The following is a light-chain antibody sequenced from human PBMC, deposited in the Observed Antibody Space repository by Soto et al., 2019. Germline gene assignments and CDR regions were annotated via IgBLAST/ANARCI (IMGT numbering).Light chain of an antibody. CDR3: KKYANAPLT. CDR1: QDIITY. V-gene: IGKV1-27*01. J-gene: IGKJ4*01. CDR2: AAY. Sequence: DIQMTQAPSSLSASVGDRVTITCRARQDIITYLAWYQQKPGKVPKLLISAAYTLQSGVPPRFSGSGSVTEFTLTISSLQPEDVANYYCKKYANAPLTFGGGTKVELK.